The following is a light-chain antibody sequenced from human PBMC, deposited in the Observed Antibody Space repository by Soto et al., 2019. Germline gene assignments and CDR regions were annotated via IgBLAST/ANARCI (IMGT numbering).Light chain of an antibody. Sequence: EIHITQSPSTLSASLGDRVTITCRASQSISNLLAWYQQKPGIAPKLLIYQASSLQSGVPSRFSGSGSGTEFTLTISNLQPDDFAVYYCQQYNTYRTFGQGTKVDIK. J-gene: IGKJ1*01. CDR2: QAS. CDR3: QQYNTYRT. V-gene: IGKV1-5*03. CDR1: QSISNL.